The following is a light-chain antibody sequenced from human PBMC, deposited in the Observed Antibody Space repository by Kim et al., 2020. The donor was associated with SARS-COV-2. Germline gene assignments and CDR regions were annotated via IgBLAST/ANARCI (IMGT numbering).Light chain of an antibody. V-gene: IGKV3-20*01. J-gene: IGKJ1*01. Sequence: PGESATHSRRPRQSVRSKYLAWYQRKPGQGPRLIIYTTSTRATGIPDRFSGSGSETYFTLTISRLEPEGFAVYYCQQYGDPTRTFGQGTKVDIK. CDR2: TTS. CDR1: QSVRSKY. CDR3: QQYGDPTRT.